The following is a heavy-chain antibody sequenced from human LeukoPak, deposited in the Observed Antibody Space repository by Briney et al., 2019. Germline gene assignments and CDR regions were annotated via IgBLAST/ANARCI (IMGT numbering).Heavy chain of an antibody. CDR2: INHSGST. Sequence: PSETLSLTCAVYGGSFSGYYWSWIRQPPGKGLEWIGEINHSGSTNYNPSLKSRVTISVGTSKNQFSLKLSSVTAADTAVYYCARAPRGAFDIWGQGTMVTVSS. V-gene: IGHV4-34*01. D-gene: IGHD3-10*01. CDR3: ARAPRGAFDI. CDR1: GGSFSGYY. J-gene: IGHJ3*02.